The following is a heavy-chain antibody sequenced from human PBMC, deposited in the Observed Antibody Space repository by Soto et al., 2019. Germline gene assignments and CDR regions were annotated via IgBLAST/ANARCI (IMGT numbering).Heavy chain of an antibody. J-gene: IGHJ5*02. CDR3: ARHPYYYDSSGYYYNWFDP. Sequence: PGESLKISCKVSGYSFTSYWISWVRQMPGKGLEWMGRIDPSDSYTNYSPSFQGHVTISADKSISTAYLQWSSLKASDTAMYYCARHPYYYDSSGYYYNWFDPWGQGTLVTVSS. V-gene: IGHV5-10-1*01. D-gene: IGHD3-22*01. CDR1: GYSFTSYW. CDR2: IDPSDSYT.